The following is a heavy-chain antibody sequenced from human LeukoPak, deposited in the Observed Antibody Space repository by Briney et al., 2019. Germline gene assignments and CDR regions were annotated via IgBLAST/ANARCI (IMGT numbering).Heavy chain of an antibody. CDR3: ASLLSEDDAFDI. CDR2: IIPILGIA. Sequence: ASVKVSCKASGGTFSSYAISWVRQASGQGLEWMGRIIPILGIANYAQKFQGRVTITADKSTSTAYMELSSLRSEDTAVYYCASLLSEDDAFDIWGQGTMVTVSS. V-gene: IGHV1-69*04. CDR1: GGTFSSYA. J-gene: IGHJ3*02. D-gene: IGHD2-21*01.